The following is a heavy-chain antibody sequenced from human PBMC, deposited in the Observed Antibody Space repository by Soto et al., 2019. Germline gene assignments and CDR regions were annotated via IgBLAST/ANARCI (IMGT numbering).Heavy chain of an antibody. J-gene: IGHJ5*01. CDR1: GVSIHNSHSF. Sequence: QLQLQESGPGLVKPSETLSLTCAVSGVSIHNSHSFWGWIRQLPGKGLEFIGSVYYSGGANYNPSLKTRVTISVDTSKNQFSLRVTSVTAADTAIYYCGRVVEGATRHTDFDSWGQGTLVTVSS. V-gene: IGHV4-39*01. CDR2: VYYSGGA. CDR3: GRVVEGATRHTDFDS. D-gene: IGHD2-15*01.